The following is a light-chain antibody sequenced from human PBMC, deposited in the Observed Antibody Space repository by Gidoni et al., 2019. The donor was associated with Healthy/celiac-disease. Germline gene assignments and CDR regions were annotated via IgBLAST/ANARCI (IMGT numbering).Light chain of an antibody. Sequence: IVLTQSPAPLSLSPGERAALSCRASQSVSSSYLAWYQQKPGQAPRLLLYGASSRAPGIPDRCSGSGSGTDFTLTISRLEPEDFAVYYCQQYGSSPTWTFGQGTKVEIK. CDR2: GAS. J-gene: IGKJ1*01. V-gene: IGKV3-20*01. CDR1: QSVSSSY. CDR3: QQYGSSPTWT.